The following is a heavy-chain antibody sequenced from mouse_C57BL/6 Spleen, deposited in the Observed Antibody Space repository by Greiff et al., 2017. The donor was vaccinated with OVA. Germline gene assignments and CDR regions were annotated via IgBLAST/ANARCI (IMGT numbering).Heavy chain of an antibody. V-gene: IGHV6-6*01. CDR3: ARRGWGTYAY. CDR2: IRNKANNHAS. Sequence: EVMLVESGGGLVQPGGSMKLSCAASGFTFSDAWMDWVRQSPEQGLEWVAEIRNKANNHASYYAESVKGRFTISRDDSKRSVYLQMNSLRAEDTGIYYCARRGWGTYAYWGQGTLVTVSA. J-gene: IGHJ3*01. D-gene: IGHD3-3*01. CDR1: GFTFSDAW.